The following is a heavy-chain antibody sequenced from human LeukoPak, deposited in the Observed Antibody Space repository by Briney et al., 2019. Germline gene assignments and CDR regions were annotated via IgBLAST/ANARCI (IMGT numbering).Heavy chain of an antibody. CDR2: IHDSGGA. CDR1: GYAICSGYY. J-gene: IGHJ4*02. Sequence: PSETLSLTXAVSGYAICSGYYWGWIRQPPGKGLEWIGSIHDSGGAFYNPSLKSRVTISVDTSKNHLSLKLRSVTAADTAVYYCARHKDKSSAYYPFDHWGQGTLVTVSS. D-gene: IGHD3-22*01. CDR3: ARHKDKSSAYYPFDH. V-gene: IGHV4-38-2*01.